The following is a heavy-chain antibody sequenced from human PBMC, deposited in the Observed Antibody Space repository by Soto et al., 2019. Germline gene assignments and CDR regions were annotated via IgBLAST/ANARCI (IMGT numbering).Heavy chain of an antibody. J-gene: IGHJ6*02. CDR1: VFTFSSYA. CDR2: ISYDGSNK. CDR3: ARVSTSYGMDV. V-gene: IGHV3-30-3*01. Sequence: GALRRSCAASVFTFSSYAMHWVRQAPGKGLEWVAVISYDGSNKYYADSVKGRFTISRDNSKNTLYLQMNSLRAEDTAVYYCARVSTSYGMDVWGQGTTVTVSS.